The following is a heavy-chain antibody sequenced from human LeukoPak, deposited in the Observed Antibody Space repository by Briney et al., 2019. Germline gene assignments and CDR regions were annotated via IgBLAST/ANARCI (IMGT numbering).Heavy chain of an antibody. CDR1: GFTFSSYA. J-gene: IGHJ4*02. CDR2: ISGSGGST. V-gene: IGHV3-23*01. CDR3: VRDLNWAFDY. Sequence: GGSLRLSCAASGFTFSSYAMSWVRQAPGKGLEWVSAISGSGGSTYYADSVKGRFTISRDNSKNSLYLQINSLRAEDTAVYYCVRDLNWAFDYWGQGTLVTVSS. D-gene: IGHD3-16*01.